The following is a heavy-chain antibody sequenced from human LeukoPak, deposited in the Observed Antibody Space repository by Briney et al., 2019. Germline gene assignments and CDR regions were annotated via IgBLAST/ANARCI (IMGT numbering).Heavy chain of an antibody. J-gene: IGHJ5*02. V-gene: IGHV1-69*04. CDR3: AKGGSYYCSGGSCSGPFDP. CDR2: IIPILGIA. D-gene: IGHD2-15*01. CDR1: GVTFSNCA. Sequence: SVKVSCTSSGVTFSNCAISWVRQAPGQGLEWMGRIIPILGIANYAQKFQGRVTIAADKSTSTAYMELSSLRSEDTAVYYCAKGGSYYCSGGSCSGPFDPWGQGTLVTVSS.